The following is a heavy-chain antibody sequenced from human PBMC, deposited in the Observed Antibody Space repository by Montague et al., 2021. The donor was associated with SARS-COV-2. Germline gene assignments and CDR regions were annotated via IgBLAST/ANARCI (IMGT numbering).Heavy chain of an antibody. D-gene: IGHD3-9*01. J-gene: IGHJ5*02. CDR2: IYYSGGT. CDR3: ARDRYFDWSRAFDP. Sequence: SETLSLTCTVSGGAFSSYYWTWIRQPPGEGLEWIGHIYYSGGTKYNPSLQSRVTISVDTSKKQFSLMLSSVTAADTAMYYCARDRYFDWSRAFDPWGQGTLVTVSS. CDR1: GGAFSSYY. V-gene: IGHV4-59*01.